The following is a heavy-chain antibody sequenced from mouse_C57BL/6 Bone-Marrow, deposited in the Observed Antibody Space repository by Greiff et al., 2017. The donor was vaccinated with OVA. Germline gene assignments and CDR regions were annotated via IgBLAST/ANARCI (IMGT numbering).Heavy chain of an antibody. CDR1: GFTFSSYA. Sequence: EVQGVESGGGLVKPGGSLKLSCAASGFTFSSYAMSWVRQTPEKRLEWVATISDGGSYTYYPDNVKGRFTISRDNAKNNLYLQMSHLKSEDTAMYYCARDPELGLWQLGAYWGQGTLGTVSA. J-gene: IGHJ3*01. CDR3: ARDPELGLWQLGAY. V-gene: IGHV5-4*01. D-gene: IGHD4-1*01. CDR2: ISDGGSYT.